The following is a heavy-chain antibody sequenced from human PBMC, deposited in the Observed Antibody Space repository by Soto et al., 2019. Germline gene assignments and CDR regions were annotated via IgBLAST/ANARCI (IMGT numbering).Heavy chain of an antibody. CDR3: ARAVPHTAMAPN. Sequence: QVQLVQSGPEVKKPGSSVKVSCKASGGTFSRYTINWVRQSPGQGLEWMGGITPMFGKPNYAQKFQGRVTITADESTSTGYMELRSLRSDDTAVYYCARAVPHTAMAPNWGQGTLVTVSS. V-gene: IGHV1-69*01. CDR1: GGTFSRYT. D-gene: IGHD5-18*01. J-gene: IGHJ4*02. CDR2: ITPMFGKP.